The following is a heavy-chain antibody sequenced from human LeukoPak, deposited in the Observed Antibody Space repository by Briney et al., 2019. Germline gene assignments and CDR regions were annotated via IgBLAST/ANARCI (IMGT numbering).Heavy chain of an antibody. CDR1: GFTFSSYS. CDR3: ARDWIAVAGTGFDY. D-gene: IGHD6-19*01. CDR2: ISSSSSYI. Sequence: PGGSLRLSCAASGFTFSSYSMNWVRQAPGKGLEWVSSISSSSSYIYYADSVKGRFTISRDNAKNSLYLQMNSLRAEDTAVYYCARDWIAVAGTGFDYWGQGTLVTVSS. V-gene: IGHV3-21*01. J-gene: IGHJ4*02.